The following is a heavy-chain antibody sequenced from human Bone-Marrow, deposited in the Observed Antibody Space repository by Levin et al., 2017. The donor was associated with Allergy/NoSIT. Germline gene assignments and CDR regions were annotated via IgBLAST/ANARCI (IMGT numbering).Heavy chain of an antibody. CDR1: GFTFSSYG. D-gene: IGHD5-12*01. CDR2: IWYDGSNK. CDR3: ARVKRGYSGDGARDY. Sequence: GGSLRLSCAASGFTFSSYGMHWVRQAPGKGLEWVAVIWYDGSNKYYADSVKGRFTISRDNSKNTLYLQMNSLRAEDTAVYYCARVKRGYSGDGARDYWGQGTLVTVSS. J-gene: IGHJ4*02. V-gene: IGHV3-33*01.